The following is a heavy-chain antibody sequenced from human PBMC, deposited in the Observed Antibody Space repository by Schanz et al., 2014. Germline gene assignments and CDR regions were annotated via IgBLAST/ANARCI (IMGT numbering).Heavy chain of an antibody. D-gene: IGHD3-3*01. CDR2: IYSSGST. Sequence: QVQLQESGPGLEKPSETLSLTCTVSGGSISGYYWTWVRQSPGKGLEWIGYIYSSGSTNYNPSLKSRVTMSVDTPNNHFSLRLSSVTAEDTAVYYCARDKGGYYPFDYRGQGTLVTVSS. CDR3: ARDKGGYYPFDY. V-gene: IGHV4-4*08. CDR1: GGSISGYY. J-gene: IGHJ4*02.